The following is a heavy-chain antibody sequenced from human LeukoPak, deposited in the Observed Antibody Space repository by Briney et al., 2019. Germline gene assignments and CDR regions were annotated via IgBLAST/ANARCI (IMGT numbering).Heavy chain of an antibody. D-gene: IGHD5-24*01. CDR3: ARVMAVNPDWFDP. CDR1: GASISSESYY. J-gene: IGHJ5*02. Sequence: PSETLSLTCTVSGASISSESYYWTWIRQPPGKGLEWIGRIYNTGSTKYNPSLKSRVTISIDTSKNQFSLKLNSVTAADTAVYYCARVMAVNPDWFDPWGQGTLVTVSS. CDR2: IYNTGST. V-gene: IGHV4-61*02.